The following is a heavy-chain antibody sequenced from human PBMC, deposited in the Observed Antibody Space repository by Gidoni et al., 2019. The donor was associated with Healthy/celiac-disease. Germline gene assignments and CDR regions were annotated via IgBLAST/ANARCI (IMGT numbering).Heavy chain of an antibody. Sequence: EVQLVQSGAEVKKPGESLKISCKGSGYSFTSYWIGWVRQMPGKGLEWMGIIYPGDSDTRYSPSFQGQVTISADKSISTAYLQWSSLKASDTAMYYCARSDVVPAAINYYYYMDVWGKGTTVTVSS. CDR3: ARSDVVPAAINYYYYMDV. J-gene: IGHJ6*03. D-gene: IGHD2-2*01. CDR2: IYPGDSDT. CDR1: GYSFTSYW. V-gene: IGHV5-51*01.